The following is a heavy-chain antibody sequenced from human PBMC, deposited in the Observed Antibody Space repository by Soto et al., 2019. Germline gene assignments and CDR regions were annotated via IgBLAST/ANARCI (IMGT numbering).Heavy chain of an antibody. J-gene: IGHJ5*02. CDR2: INSDGSST. D-gene: IGHD6-6*01. Sequence: GGSLRLSCAAPGFTFSSYWMHWVRQAPGKGLVWVSRINSDGSSTSYADSVKGRFTISRDNAKNTLYLQMNSLRAEDTAVYYCARDTPGSSPDNWFDPWGQGTLVTVSS. V-gene: IGHV3-74*01. CDR3: ARDTPGSSPDNWFDP. CDR1: GFTFSSYW.